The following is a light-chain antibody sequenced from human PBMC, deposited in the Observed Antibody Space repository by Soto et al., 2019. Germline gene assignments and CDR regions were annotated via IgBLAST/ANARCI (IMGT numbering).Light chain of an antibody. CDR2: AAS. Sequence: DIQMTQSPSSLSASVGDRVTITCRARQGISNYLAWYQQKPGKVPKLLIYAASTLQSGVPSRFSGSGSETDFTLTIRSLQPEDVATYYCQKYNSARPTFGGGTKVEIK. V-gene: IGKV1-27*01. J-gene: IGKJ4*01. CDR1: QGISNY. CDR3: QKYNSARPT.